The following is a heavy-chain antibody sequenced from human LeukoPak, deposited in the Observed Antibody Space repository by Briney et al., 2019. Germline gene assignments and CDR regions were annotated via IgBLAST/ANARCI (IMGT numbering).Heavy chain of an antibody. D-gene: IGHD3-10*01. CDR3: ARAGHRITMVRGVIDY. CDR1: GFTFSSYA. V-gene: IGHV3-23*01. Sequence: GGSLRLSCAAPGFTFSSYAMSWVRQAPGKGLEWVSAISGSGGSTYYADSVKGRFTISRDNSKNTLYLQMNSLRAEDTAVYYCARAGHRITMVRGVIDYWGQGTLVTVSS. J-gene: IGHJ4*02. CDR2: ISGSGGST.